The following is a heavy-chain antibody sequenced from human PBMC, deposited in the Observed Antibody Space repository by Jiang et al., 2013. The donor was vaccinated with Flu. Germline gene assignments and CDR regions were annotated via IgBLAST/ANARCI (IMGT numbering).Heavy chain of an antibody. V-gene: IGHV3-15*07. D-gene: IGHD3-10*01. CDR3: ATVRFGYRDASDI. Sequence: VQLLESGGGLVKPGGSIRLSCATSGFTFTNAWMNWVRQAPGKGLEWVGRIASTGDGGTTDYAAPVKGRFIISRDTTRDTLYLHMESLQTEDTAVYYCATVRFGYRDASDIWGQRDNGHRLF. CDR1: GFTFTNAW. CDR2: IASTGDGGTT. J-gene: IGHJ3*02.